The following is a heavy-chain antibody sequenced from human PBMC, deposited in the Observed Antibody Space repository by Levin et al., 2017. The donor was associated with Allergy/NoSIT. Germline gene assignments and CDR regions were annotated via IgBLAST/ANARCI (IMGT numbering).Heavy chain of an antibody. J-gene: IGHJ4*02. CDR2: ISDDGSNK. Sequence: GGSLRLSCAASGFTFSSFAMHWVRQAPGKGLEWMAVISDDGSNKYYADSVKGRFTVSRDSSKNTLYLQMNSLRAEDTAVYYCARDSGSSGYDAWGYFDYWGQGTLVTVSS. CDR1: GFTFSSFA. V-gene: IGHV3-30-3*01. D-gene: IGHD5-12*01. CDR3: ARDSGSSGYDAWGYFDY.